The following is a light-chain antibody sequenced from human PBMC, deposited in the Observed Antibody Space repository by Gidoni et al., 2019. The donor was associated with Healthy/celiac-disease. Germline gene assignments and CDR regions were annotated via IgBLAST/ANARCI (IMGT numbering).Light chain of an antibody. CDR3: QQYNNWPPRYT. Sequence: EIVMTQSPPTLSVSPGERATLSCRASQSVSSNLAWYQQKPDQAPRLLIYGASPRATGIPARLSGSGSGTEFTLTISSLQSEDFAVYYCQQYNNWPPRYTFXQXTKVXIK. CDR1: QSVSSN. V-gene: IGKV3-15*01. J-gene: IGKJ2*01. CDR2: GAS.